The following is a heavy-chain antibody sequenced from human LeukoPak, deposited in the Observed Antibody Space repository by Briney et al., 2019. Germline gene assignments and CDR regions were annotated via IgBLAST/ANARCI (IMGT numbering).Heavy chain of an antibody. CDR3: ARATSTIVVVPAATDY. J-gene: IGHJ4*02. V-gene: IGHV3-21*01. CDR1: GFTFSSYS. D-gene: IGHD2-2*01. CDR2: ISSSSSYI. Sequence: GGSLRLSCAASGFTFSSYSMNWVRQAPGKGLEWVSSISSSSSYIYYADSVKGRFTISRDNAKNSLYLQMNSLRAEDTAVYYCARATSTIVVVPAATDYWGQGTLVTVSS.